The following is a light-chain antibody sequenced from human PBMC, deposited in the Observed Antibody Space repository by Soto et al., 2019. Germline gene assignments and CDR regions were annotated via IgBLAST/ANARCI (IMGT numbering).Light chain of an antibody. Sequence: DIQMTQSPSSLSASVGDRVTITCRASQDISHYLAWYQQKPGKVPKLLIYAASTLQTGVQSWFSGSGSGTVFTLTINSLQPEDVATYYCQKYNSAPNTFGRGTRLEIK. CDR3: QKYNSAPNT. J-gene: IGKJ2*01. CDR2: AAS. V-gene: IGKV1-27*01. CDR1: QDISHY.